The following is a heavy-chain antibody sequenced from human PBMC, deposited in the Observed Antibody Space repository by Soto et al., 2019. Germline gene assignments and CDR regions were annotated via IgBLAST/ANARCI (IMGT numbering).Heavy chain of an antibody. J-gene: IGHJ3*02. CDR3: ARSPYGDYVNSFDM. CDR1: GFSLSTTGVT. V-gene: IGHV2-5*02. Sequence: QITLKESGPTLVNPTQTLTLTCTFSGFSLSTTGVTVGWIRQPPGKALEWIAVVYWDEDKRYSPSLKNRLTITKDTSKNQVVLTMTNMDPVDTATYYCARSPYGDYVNSFDMWGQGTVVTVSS. CDR2: VYWDEDK. D-gene: IGHD4-17*01.